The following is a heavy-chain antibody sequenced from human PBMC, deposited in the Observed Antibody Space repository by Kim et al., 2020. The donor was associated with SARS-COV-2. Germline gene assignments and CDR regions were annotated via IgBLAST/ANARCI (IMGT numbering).Heavy chain of an antibody. CDR1: GGSVSSDYYY. CDR2: AFHRGPA. J-gene: IGHJ4*02. D-gene: IGHD6-19*01. Sequence: SETLSLTCTVSGGSVSSDYYYWSWIRQPPGKGLEWIGNAFHRGPASYNPSLKSRVAISVDTSKNHFSLNLRSVTAADTAVYYCARRHKSSQWLVLDYWGQGTLVRVSS. CDR3: ARRHKSSQWLVLDY. V-gene: IGHV4-39*01.